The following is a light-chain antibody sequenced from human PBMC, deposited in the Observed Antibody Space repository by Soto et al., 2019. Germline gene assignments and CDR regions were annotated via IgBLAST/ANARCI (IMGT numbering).Light chain of an antibody. CDR2: DVT. Sequence: QSVLTQPASVSGSPGQSITISCTGTSSDVGGYNYVSWYQHHPGKAPKLIIYDVTNRPSGVSHPFSGSQSGNTASLTISGLHPEDAADYYFRSYTTSYTLQIAFGTGTKVTVL. V-gene: IGLV2-14*03. CDR3: RSYTTSYTLQIA. J-gene: IGLJ1*01. CDR1: SSDVGGYNY.